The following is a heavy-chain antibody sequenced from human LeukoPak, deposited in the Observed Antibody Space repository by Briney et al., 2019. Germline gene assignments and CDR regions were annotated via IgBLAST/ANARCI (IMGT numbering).Heavy chain of an antibody. CDR3: AKHYMGSSYNHGLDC. D-gene: IGHD3-10*01. Sequence: SETLSLTCTVSGYSISSGYYWGWIRQPPGKGLEWIGSIYHSGSTYYNPSLKSRVTISVDTSKNQFSLKLSSVTAADTALYYCAKHYMGSSYNHGLDCWGQGTLVTVSS. CDR2: IYHSGST. V-gene: IGHV4-38-2*02. J-gene: IGHJ4*02. CDR1: GYSISSGYY.